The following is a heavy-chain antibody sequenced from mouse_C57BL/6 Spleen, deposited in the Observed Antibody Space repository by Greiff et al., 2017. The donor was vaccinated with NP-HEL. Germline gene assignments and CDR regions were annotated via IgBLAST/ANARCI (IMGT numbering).Heavy chain of an antibody. Sequence: ELQLQESGPELVKPGASVKIPCKASGYTFTDYNMDWVKQSHGKSLEWIGDINPNNGGTIYNQKFKGKATLTVDKSSSTAYMELRSLTSEDTAVYYCARYHWSESWFAYWGQGTLVTVSA. V-gene: IGHV1-18*01. J-gene: IGHJ3*01. CDR1: GYTFTDYN. D-gene: IGHD4-1*01. CDR2: INPNNGGT. CDR3: ARYHWSESWFAY.